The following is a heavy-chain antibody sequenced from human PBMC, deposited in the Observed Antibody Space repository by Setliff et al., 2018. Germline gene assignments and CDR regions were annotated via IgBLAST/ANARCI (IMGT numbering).Heavy chain of an antibody. J-gene: IGHJ4*02. CDR3: ARAQSWSGGPYYFDN. CDR2: MNPNSGNT. Sequence: ASVKVSCKSSGYTFTSYDINWVRQATGQGLEWMGWMNPNSGNTGYAQKFQGRVTMTRNTSISTAYMDLSSLRFEDTAVYYCARAQSWSGGPYYFDNWGQGTLVTVSS. CDR1: GYTFTSYD. D-gene: IGHD3-3*01. V-gene: IGHV1-8*02.